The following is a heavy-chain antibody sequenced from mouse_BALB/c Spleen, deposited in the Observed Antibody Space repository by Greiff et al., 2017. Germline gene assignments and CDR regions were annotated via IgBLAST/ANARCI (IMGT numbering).Heavy chain of an antibody. CDR2: IYPGSGNT. CDR3: ARNGDTTLYAVDY. D-gene: IGHD4-1*01. CDR1: GYTFTDYY. J-gene: IGHJ4*01. V-gene: IGHV1-77*01. Sequence: VQLQQSGAELVRPGASVKLSCKASGYTFTDYYINWVKQRTGQGLEWIGEIYPGSGNTYYNEKFKGKATLTADKSSSTAYMQLSSLTSEDSAVYFCARNGDTTLYAVDYWGQGTSVTVSS.